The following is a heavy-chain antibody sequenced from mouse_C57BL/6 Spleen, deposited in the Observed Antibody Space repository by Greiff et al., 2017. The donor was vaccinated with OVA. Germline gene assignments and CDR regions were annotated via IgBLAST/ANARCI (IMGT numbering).Heavy chain of an antibody. Sequence: EVKLMESGGGLVQPKGSLKLSCAASGFSFNTYAMNWVRQAPGKGLEWVARIRSKSNNYATYYADSVKDRFTISRDDLESMLYLQMNNLKTEDTAMYYCVRPDGYYAMDYWGQGTSVTVSS. CDR3: VRPDGYYAMDY. D-gene: IGHD2-3*01. CDR1: GFSFNTYA. CDR2: IRSKSNNYAT. V-gene: IGHV10-1*01. J-gene: IGHJ4*01.